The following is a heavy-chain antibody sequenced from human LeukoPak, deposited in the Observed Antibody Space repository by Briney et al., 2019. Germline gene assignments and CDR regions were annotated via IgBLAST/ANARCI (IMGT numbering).Heavy chain of an antibody. CDR2: ISGSGGST. Sequence: GGSLRLSCAASGFAFSSYAMSWVRQAPGKGLEWVSAISGSGGSTYYADSVKGRFTVSRDNSKSSLYLQMNRLTAEDTAVYYYAKMGRQYYHSYDLDAWGEGTTVTVSS. CDR1: GFAFSSYA. J-gene: IGHJ6*03. CDR3: AKMGRQYYHSYDLDA. V-gene: IGHV3-23*01. D-gene: IGHD5-24*01.